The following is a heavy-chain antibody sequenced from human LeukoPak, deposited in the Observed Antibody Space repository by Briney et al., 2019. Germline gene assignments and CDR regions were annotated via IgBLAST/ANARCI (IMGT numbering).Heavy chain of an antibody. CDR3: ARAGPGSGWYFDY. Sequence: GASVKVSCKASGYTFTSYGISWVRQAPGQGLEWMGWISPYNGNTRYAQKFQGRVAVTTDTSTTTAYMELRGLRFNDTAVYYCARAGPGSGWYFDYWGQGTLVTVSS. CDR2: ISPYNGNT. D-gene: IGHD6-19*01. CDR1: GYTFTSYG. V-gene: IGHV1-18*01. J-gene: IGHJ4*02.